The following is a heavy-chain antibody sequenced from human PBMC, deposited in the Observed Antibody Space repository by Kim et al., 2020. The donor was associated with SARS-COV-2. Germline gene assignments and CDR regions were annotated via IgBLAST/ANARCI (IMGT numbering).Heavy chain of an antibody. J-gene: IGHJ6*03. Sequence: GGSLRLSCAASGFTFSSYAMSWVRQAPGKGLEWVSAISGSGGSTYYADSVKGRFTISRDNSKNTLYLQMNSLRAEDTAVYYCAKVRRIVVVPAALSGKHYYYMDVWGKGTTVTVSS. CDR3: AKVRRIVVVPAALSGKHYYYMDV. D-gene: IGHD2-2*01. CDR2: ISGSGGST. V-gene: IGHV3-23*01. CDR1: GFTFSSYA.